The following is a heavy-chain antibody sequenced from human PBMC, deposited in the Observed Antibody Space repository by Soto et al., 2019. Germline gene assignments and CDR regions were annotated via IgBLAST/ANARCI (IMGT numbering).Heavy chain of an antibody. CDR1: GFTFSSYW. J-gene: IGHJ4*02. D-gene: IGHD2-8*01. CDR3: ARVPTAKYGVWNY. V-gene: IGHV3-74*01. Sequence: EEQLVESGGGLVQPGGSLRLSCAASGFTFSSYWMHWVRQAPGKGLVWVSRINPGGSITAYADSVKGRFTISRDNAKNTLYLQMNTQRGDDTAVYYCARVPTAKYGVWNYWGQGTLVTVSS. CDR2: INPGGSIT.